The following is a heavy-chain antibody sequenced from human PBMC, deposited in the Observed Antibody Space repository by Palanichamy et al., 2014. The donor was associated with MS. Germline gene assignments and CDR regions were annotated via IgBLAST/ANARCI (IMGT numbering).Heavy chain of an antibody. D-gene: IGHD6-13*01. CDR3: ARATAAGTTLFDY. CDR2: IYYSGTS. CDR1: GGSISSGGYY. J-gene: IGHJ4*02. Sequence: QVQLQESGPGLVKPSQTLSLTCTVSGGSISSGGYYWSRIRQHPGEGLEWIGYIYYSGTSYYNPSLESRVTISVDTSKNQFSLKLSSVTAADTAVYYCARATAAGTTLFDYWGQGTLVTVSS. V-gene: IGHV4-31*03.